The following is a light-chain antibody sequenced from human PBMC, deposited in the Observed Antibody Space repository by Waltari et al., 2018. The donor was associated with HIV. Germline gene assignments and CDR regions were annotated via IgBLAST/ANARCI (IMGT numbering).Light chain of an antibody. CDR3: CSYAGSYTWV. J-gene: IGLJ3*02. V-gene: IGLV2-11*01. CDR2: DVS. Sequence: QSALTQPRSVSGSPGQSVTISCTGTSSDVRGYHYVSWYQQHPGKAPKVMIYDVSKRPSGVPDRFSGSKSGNTASLTISGLQAEDEADYYCCSYAGSYTWVLGGGTKMTVL. CDR1: SSDVRGYHY.